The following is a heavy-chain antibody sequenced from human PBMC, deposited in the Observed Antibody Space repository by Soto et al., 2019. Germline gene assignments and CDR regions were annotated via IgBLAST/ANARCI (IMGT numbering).Heavy chain of an antibody. V-gene: IGHV3-21*01. Sequence: EVQLVESGGGLVKPGGSLRLSCAASGFTFSSYSMNWVRQAPGKGLEWVSSISSSSSYIYYADSVKGRFTISRDNAKNSLSLQMNSLRAEDTAVYYCARVSTAYYYGMEVWGQGTTVTVSS. CDR1: GFTFSSYS. CDR3: ARVSTAYYYGMEV. CDR2: ISSSSSYI. J-gene: IGHJ6*02.